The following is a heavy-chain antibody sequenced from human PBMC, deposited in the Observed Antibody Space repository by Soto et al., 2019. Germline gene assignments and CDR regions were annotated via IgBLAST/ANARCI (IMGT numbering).Heavy chain of an antibody. D-gene: IGHD3-3*01. Sequence: SETLSLTCTVSGGSISSSSYYWGWIRQPPGKGLEWIGSIYYSGSTYYNPSLKSRVTISVDTSKNQFSLKLSSVTAADTAVYYCARRKDDRSGFYDFWSGYYVMGGFDYWGQGTLVTVSS. CDR3: ARRKDDRSGFYDFWSGYYVMGGFDY. CDR2: IYYSGST. V-gene: IGHV4-39*01. CDR1: GGSISSSSYY. J-gene: IGHJ4*02.